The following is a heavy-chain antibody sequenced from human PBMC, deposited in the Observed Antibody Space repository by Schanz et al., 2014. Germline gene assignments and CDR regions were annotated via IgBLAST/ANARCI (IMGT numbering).Heavy chain of an antibody. CDR3: ARGLHYDVETSFRSYDAFDF. V-gene: IGHV1-18*01. J-gene: IGHJ3*01. Sequence: QLMQSGSEVRKPGASVKVSCKASGYIFGSHGMTWVRQAPGQGPELMGWINAHTGNTQYAQKFQGRVNMTRDTVTTTVHLELTSLTSDDTAVFYCARGLHYDVETSFRSYDAFDFWGQGTKVTVSP. CDR2: INAHTGNT. CDR1: GYIFGSHG. D-gene: IGHD3-10*02.